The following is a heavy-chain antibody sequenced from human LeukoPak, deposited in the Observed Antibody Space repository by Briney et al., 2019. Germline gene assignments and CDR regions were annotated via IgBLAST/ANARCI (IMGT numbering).Heavy chain of an antibody. CDR2: IKNKANSYGT. J-gene: IGHJ4*02. CDR1: GFSFSDHY. CDR3: TRVRLGAATRYFDY. D-gene: IGHD1-26*01. V-gene: IGHV3-72*01. Sequence: GGSLRLSCAASGFSFSDHYMDWVRLAPGKGLEWVGRIKNKANSYGTDYAASVKGRFTLSRDDSKDSLYLQMNSLKSEDTALYYCTRVRLGAATRYFDYWGQGTLVTVSS.